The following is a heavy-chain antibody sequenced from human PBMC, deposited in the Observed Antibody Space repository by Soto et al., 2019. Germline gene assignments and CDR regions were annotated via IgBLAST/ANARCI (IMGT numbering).Heavy chain of an antibody. CDR2: IYSGGST. Sequence: GGSLRLSCAASGFTVSSNYMSWVRQAPGKGLEWVSVIYSGGSTYYADSVKGRFTISRDNSKNTLYLQMNSLRAEDTAVYYCACTTTYGDPFDYWGQGTLVTVSS. V-gene: IGHV3-53*01. CDR1: GFTVSSNY. CDR3: ACTTTYGDPFDY. D-gene: IGHD4-17*01. J-gene: IGHJ4*02.